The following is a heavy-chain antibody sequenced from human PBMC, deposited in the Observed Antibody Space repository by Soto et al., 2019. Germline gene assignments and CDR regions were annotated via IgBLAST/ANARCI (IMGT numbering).Heavy chain of an antibody. Sequence: LSLTCAVYGGSFSGYYWSWIRQPPGKGLEWIGEINHSGSTNYNPSLKSRVTISVDTSKNQFSLKLSSVTAADTAVYYCARGRHILTGYYRDLNYGMDVWGQGT. CDR1: GGSFSGYY. CDR3: ARGRHILTGYYRDLNYGMDV. CDR2: INHSGST. D-gene: IGHD3-9*01. J-gene: IGHJ6*02. V-gene: IGHV4-34*01.